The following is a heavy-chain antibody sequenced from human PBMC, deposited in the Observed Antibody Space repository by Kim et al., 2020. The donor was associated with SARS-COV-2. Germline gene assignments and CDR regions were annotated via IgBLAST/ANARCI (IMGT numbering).Heavy chain of an antibody. D-gene: IGHD2-21*02. CDR2: SSGDGGST. J-gene: IGHJ6*02. V-gene: IGHV3-43*02. CDR1: GFTFDDYA. Sequence: GGSLRLSCAASGFTFDDYAMYWVRQAPGKGLEWVSLSSGDGGSTNYADSAKGRFTISRDNSKNSLYLQMKSLRTEDTALYYCAKDKSCGGDCYPFYYYYGIDVWGQGTMVTASS. CDR3: AKDKSCGGDCYPFYYYYGIDV.